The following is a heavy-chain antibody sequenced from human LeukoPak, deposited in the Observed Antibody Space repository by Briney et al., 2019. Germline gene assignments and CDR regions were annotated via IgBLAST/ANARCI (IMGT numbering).Heavy chain of an antibody. J-gene: IGHJ6*03. V-gene: IGHV3-30-3*01. CDR2: ISYDGSNK. CDR1: GFTFSSYA. D-gene: IGHD6-6*01. Sequence: GRSLRLSCAASGFTFSSYAMHWVRQAPGKGLEWVAVISYDGSNKYYADSVKGRFTISRDNSKNTLYLQMNSLRAEDTAVYYCAREGYSSSSGYYYYYMDVWGKGTTVTVSS. CDR3: AREGYSSSSGYYYYYMDV.